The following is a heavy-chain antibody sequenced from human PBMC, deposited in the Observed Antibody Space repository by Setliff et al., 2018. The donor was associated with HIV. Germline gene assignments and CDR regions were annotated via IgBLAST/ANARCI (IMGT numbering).Heavy chain of an antibody. D-gene: IGHD3-22*01. Sequence: PSETLSLTCSVSGGSISSGTYYWGWIRQPPGKGLEWIGSMSHSGSTLYNPSLKSRVAISVDTSNNHFSLKLRSVTAADTAVYYCARNPHYFDRSGPNIDYWGQGTLVTVSS. V-gene: IGHV4-39*07. J-gene: IGHJ4*02. CDR3: ARNPHYFDRSGPNIDY. CDR1: GGSISSGTYY. CDR2: MSHSGST.